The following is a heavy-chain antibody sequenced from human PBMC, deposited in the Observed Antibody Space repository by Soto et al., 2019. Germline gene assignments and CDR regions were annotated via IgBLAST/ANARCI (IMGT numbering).Heavy chain of an antibody. J-gene: IGHJ4*02. CDR1: GFPFSVYY. CDR3: ARVGWTLLTFFDY. D-gene: IGHD3-9*01. CDR2: ITDSGSTI. V-gene: IGHV3-11*01. Sequence: QVQLVESGGGLVKPGGSLRLFCAASGFPFSVYYMSWIRQAPGKGLEWLSYITDSGSTIYYADSVKGRFTISRDNAKNSLYLQMNSLRAEDTAVYYCARVGWTLLTFFDYWGQGTLVTVSS.